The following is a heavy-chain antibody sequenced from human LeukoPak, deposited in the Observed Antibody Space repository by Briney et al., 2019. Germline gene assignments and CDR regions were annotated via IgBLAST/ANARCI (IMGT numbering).Heavy chain of an antibody. J-gene: IGHJ4*02. V-gene: IGHV3-30-3*01. D-gene: IGHD6-13*01. CDR2: ISYDGSNK. CDR3: ARARYSSSWYLDY. Sequence: GGSLRLSCAASGFTFSSYAMHWVRQAPGKGLEWVAVISYDGSNKYYADSVKGRFTISRDNSKNTLYLQMSSLRAEDTAVYYCARARYSSSWYLDYWGQGTLVTVSS. CDR1: GFTFSSYA.